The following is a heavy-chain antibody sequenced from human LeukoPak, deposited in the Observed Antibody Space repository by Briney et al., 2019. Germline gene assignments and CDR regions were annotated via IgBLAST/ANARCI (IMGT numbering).Heavy chain of an antibody. V-gene: IGHV1-8*01. J-gene: IGHJ6*02. Sequence: ASVKVSCKASGYTFTSYDINWVRQATGQGLEWMGWMNPNSGNTGYAQKFQGRVTMTRNTSISTAYMELSSLRSEDTAVYYCARGYGDYGYYGMDVWGQGTTVTVSS. CDR3: ARGYGDYGYYGMDV. D-gene: IGHD4-17*01. CDR2: MNPNSGNT. CDR1: GYTFTSYD.